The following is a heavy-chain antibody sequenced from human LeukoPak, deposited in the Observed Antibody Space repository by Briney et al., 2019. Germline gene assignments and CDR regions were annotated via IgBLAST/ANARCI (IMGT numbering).Heavy chain of an antibody. CDR3: AREYIDIVATILVGAFDI. CDR2: IYTSGST. D-gene: IGHD5-12*01. Sequence: SETLSLTCTVSGGSISSYYWSWIRQPAGKGLEWIGRIYTSGSTNYNPSLKSRVTMSVDTSKNQFSLKLSSVTAADTAVYYCAREYIDIVATILVGAFDIWGQGTMVTVSS. CDR1: GGSISSYY. V-gene: IGHV4-4*07. J-gene: IGHJ3*02.